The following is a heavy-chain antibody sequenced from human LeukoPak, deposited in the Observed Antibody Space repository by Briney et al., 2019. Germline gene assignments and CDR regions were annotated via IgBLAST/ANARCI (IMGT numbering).Heavy chain of an antibody. V-gene: IGHV4-39*07. CDR2: IYYSGYT. CDR3: ARDRMGGNGEKWFDP. Sequence: SETLSLTCTVSGGSIRSSSYYWGWIRQPPGKGLQWIGSIYYSGYTYYNPSLKSRVTTSVDTSKNHFSLKMSSVTAADTALYYCARDRMGGNGEKWFDPWGQGTLVTVSS. D-gene: IGHD4-17*01. CDR1: GGSIRSSSYY. J-gene: IGHJ5*02.